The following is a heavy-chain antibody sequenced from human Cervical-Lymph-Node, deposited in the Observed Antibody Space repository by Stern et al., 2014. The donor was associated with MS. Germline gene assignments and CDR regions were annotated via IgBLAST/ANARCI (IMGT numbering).Heavy chain of an antibody. D-gene: IGHD1-1*01. Sequence: VQMEEYGAEVKRPGSSVKVSCQVSGGTFRTYAISWVRKAPGKGLEWMGGIIPIFDTANYAQKFQGRLTMIADESTSTAYMELSSLRSEDTALYYCVRGRVTGTVEDYFDYWGQGTLVTVSS. J-gene: IGHJ4*02. CDR2: IIPIFDTA. CDR1: GGTFRTYA. V-gene: IGHV1-69*01. CDR3: VRGRVTGTVEDYFDY.